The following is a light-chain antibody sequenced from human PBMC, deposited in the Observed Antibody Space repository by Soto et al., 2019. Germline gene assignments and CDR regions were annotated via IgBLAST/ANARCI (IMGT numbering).Light chain of an antibody. CDR2: AAS. Sequence: EIQLTQSPASLSSSLGDSATIPCRASQTISSYLTWYQQKTGKAPRLLISAASNRDSGVPQRFSGSGSGTDLNLTITSLQPEDFAAYYCQQSRSWPFTFGEGTKVDIK. V-gene: IGKV1-39*01. J-gene: IGKJ4*01. CDR3: QQSRSWPFT. CDR1: QTISSY.